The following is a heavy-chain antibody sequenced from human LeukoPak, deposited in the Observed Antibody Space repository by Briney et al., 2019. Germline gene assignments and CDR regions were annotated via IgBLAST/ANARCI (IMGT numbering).Heavy chain of an antibody. D-gene: IGHD4-17*01. CDR1: GFTFSSYA. Sequence: GGSLRLSCAASGFTFSSYAMSWVRQAPGKGLEWVSGISGSGGSTYYAASVKGRFTISRDNSKNTLYLQMNSLRAEDTAVYYCAKGGGDYLIFYGMDVWGQGTAVTVSS. CDR3: AKGGGDYLIFYGMDV. CDR2: ISGSGGST. J-gene: IGHJ6*02. V-gene: IGHV3-23*01.